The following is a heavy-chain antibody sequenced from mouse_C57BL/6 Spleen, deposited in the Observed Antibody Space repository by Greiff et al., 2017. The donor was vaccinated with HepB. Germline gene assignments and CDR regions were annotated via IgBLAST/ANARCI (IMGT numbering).Heavy chain of an antibody. J-gene: IGHJ4*01. Sequence: VKLVESGAELVKPGASVKLSCKASGYTFTEYTIHWVKQRSGQGLEWIGWFYPGSGSIKYNEKFKDKATLTADKSSSTVYMELSRLTSEDSAVYFCARHEDDSSGYDLAMDYWGQGTSVTVSS. CDR1: GYTFTEYT. CDR2: FYPGSGSI. V-gene: IGHV1-62-2*01. CDR3: ARHEDDSSGYDLAMDY. D-gene: IGHD3-2*02.